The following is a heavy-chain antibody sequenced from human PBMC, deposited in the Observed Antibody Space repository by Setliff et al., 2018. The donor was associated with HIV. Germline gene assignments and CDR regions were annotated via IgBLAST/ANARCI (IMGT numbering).Heavy chain of an antibody. Sequence: SETLSLTCIVSGGSISSSSHYWGWIRQPPGKGLEWIGNIYYSGSTNYNPSLKSRVTISVDTSKNQFSLKLSSVTAADTAVYYCARGLSSGWYGYWYFDLWGRGTLVTVSS. J-gene: IGHJ2*01. CDR3: ARGLSSGWYGYWYFDL. CDR2: IYYSGST. CDR1: GGSISSSSHY. D-gene: IGHD6-19*01. V-gene: IGHV4-39*07.